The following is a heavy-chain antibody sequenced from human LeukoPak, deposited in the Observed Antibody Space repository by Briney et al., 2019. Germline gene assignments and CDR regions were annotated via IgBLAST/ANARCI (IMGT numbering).Heavy chain of an antibody. CDR1: GASISSSNW. CDR2: IYHSGST. D-gene: IGHD3-22*01. Sequence: SETLSLTGAVSGASISSSNWCSWVRQPPGNWLGWIGAIYHSGSTNYNPSLKSRVTISVDTSKNQFSLKRSSVTAADTAVYYCARRSGYYSKFDYWGQGTLVTVSS. V-gene: IGHV4-4*02. J-gene: IGHJ4*02. CDR3: ARRSGYYSKFDY.